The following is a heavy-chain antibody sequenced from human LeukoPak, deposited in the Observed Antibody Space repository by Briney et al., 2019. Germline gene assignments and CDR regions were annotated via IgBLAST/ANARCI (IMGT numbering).Heavy chain of an antibody. CDR3: ARDTLYSSGWYGY. J-gene: IGHJ4*02. CDR1: GYTFTSYA. CDR2: INAGNGNT. Sequence: ASVKVSCKASGYTFTSYAMHWVRQAPGQRFEWMGWINAGNGNTKYSQKFQGRVTITRDTSASTAYMELSSLRSEDTAVYYCARDTLYSSGWYGYWGQGTLVTVSS. V-gene: IGHV1-3*01. D-gene: IGHD6-19*01.